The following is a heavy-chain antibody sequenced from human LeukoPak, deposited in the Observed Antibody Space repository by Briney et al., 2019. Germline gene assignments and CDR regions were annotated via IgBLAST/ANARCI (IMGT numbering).Heavy chain of an antibody. V-gene: IGHV6-1*01. Sequence: PSLTLSLTCVVSGDSVSSKNGAWNWIRQSPSRGLEWLGRTYYRSKWYNDYAESMEGRMTISQDTSKNQYSLHLNSVTPDDTAVYYCARDFGTTGWHTFDYWGQGTLVTVSS. J-gene: IGHJ4*02. CDR1: GDSVSSKNGA. CDR2: TYYRSKWYN. D-gene: IGHD6-19*01. CDR3: ARDFGTTGWHTFDY.